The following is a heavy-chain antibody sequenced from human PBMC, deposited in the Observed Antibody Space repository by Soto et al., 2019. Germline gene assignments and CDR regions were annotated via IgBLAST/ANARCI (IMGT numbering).Heavy chain of an antibody. CDR3: ARGKVTMDRRGWFDP. D-gene: IGHD3-10*01. CDR2: INHSGST. J-gene: IGHJ5*02. V-gene: IGHV4-34*01. CDR1: GRSFSGYY. Sequence: PSETLSLTCAVYGRSFSGYYLCWFRQPPGKGLEWIGEINHSGSTNYNPSLKSRVTISVDTSKNQFSLKLSSVTAADTAVYYCARGKVTMDRRGWFDPWGQGTLVTVSS.